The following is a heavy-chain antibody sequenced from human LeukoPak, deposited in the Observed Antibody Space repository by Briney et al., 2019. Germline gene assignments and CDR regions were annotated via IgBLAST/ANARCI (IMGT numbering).Heavy chain of an antibody. CDR3: ARGGNYFGSGTYPFPLDI. CDR1: GFTFSNHD. CDR2: IGTGGDT. D-gene: IGHD3-10*01. Sequence: GGSLRLSCAASGFTFSNHDMHWVRQATGKGLEWVSAIGTGGDTYYDASVKGRFPISRENARNSLYLQMNSLRVGDTAVYYCARGGNYFGSGTYPFPLDIWGQGTMVTVSS. V-gene: IGHV3-13*01. J-gene: IGHJ3*02.